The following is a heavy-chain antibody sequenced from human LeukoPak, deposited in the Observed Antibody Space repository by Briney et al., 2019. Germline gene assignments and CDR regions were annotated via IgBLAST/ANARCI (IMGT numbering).Heavy chain of an antibody. Sequence: GGSPRLSCAAAGFTFSSYSMNWVRQAPGKGLEWISYISGRTGTMYYADSVQGRFTISRDNAKNSLYLQLNSLRDEDTAVYYCARDRSPYTTSAYYLDYWGQGTLVTVSS. CDR2: ISGRTGTM. D-gene: IGHD3-22*01. J-gene: IGHJ4*02. CDR3: ARDRSPYTTSAYYLDY. V-gene: IGHV3-48*02. CDR1: GFTFSSYS.